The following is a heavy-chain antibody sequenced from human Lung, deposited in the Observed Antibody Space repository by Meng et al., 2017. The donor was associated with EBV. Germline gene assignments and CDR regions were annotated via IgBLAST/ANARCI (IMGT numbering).Heavy chain of an antibody. Sequence: QGQVGQSGAEVKKPGASVKVACKTSGGSFSTYTFSWVRQAPGQGLEWMGWMNTKTGNPTYAQGFTGRFVFSLDTSVSTAYLQISSLKAEDTAMYYCARDDNGAPDYWGQGTLVTVSS. V-gene: IGHV7-4-1*02. CDR2: MNTKTGNP. J-gene: IGHJ4*02. CDR1: GGSFSTYT. D-gene: IGHD1-14*01. CDR3: ARDDNGAPDY.